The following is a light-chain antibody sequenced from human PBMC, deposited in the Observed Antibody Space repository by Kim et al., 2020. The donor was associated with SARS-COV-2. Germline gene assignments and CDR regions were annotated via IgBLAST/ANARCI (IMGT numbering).Light chain of an antibody. V-gene: IGLV2-14*03. J-gene: IGLJ2*01. CDR3: SSYTTSTTRV. CDR1: SSDVGGYNY. CDR2: DVS. Sequence: QSALTPPASVSVSPGQSITISCTGTSSDVGGYNYVSWYQQHPGKAPKLMIYDVSNRLSGVSNRFSGSKSGNTASLTISGLQTEDEADYYCSSYTTSTTRVFGGGTQLAVL.